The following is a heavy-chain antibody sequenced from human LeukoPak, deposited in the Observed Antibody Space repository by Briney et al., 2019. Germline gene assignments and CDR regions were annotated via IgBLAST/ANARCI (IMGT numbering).Heavy chain of an antibody. CDR1: GFPVSSNY. V-gene: IGHV3-53*01. CDR2: IYSGGST. D-gene: IGHD3-22*01. J-gene: IGHJ4*02. Sequence: GSLLLSCAASGFPVSSNYMSWVRQAPGKGLEWVSVIYSGGSTYYADSVKGRFTISRDNSKNTLYLQMNSLRAEDTAVYYCARVGPSDYYDSSGYDYGGQGTLVTVSS. CDR3: ARVGPSDYYDSSGYDY.